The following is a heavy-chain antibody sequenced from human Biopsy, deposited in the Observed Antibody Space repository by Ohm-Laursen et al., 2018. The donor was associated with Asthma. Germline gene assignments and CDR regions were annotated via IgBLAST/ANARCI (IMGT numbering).Heavy chain of an antibody. CDR2: ISKDASTQ. D-gene: IGHD3-16*02. CDR1: GFSFSNFA. Sequence: SLRLSCTAFGFSFSNFAIHWVRQAPGKGLEWVGVISKDASTQDYADSVKGRFTISRDNSKNRLYLEMASLRAEDAAVYYCAREKVIESRGFQNWFDPWGQGTLVTVSS. V-gene: IGHV3-30*07. CDR3: AREKVIESRGFQNWFDP. J-gene: IGHJ5*02.